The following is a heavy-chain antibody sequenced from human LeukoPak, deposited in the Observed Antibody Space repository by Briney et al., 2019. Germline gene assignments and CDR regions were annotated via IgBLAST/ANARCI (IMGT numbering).Heavy chain of an antibody. V-gene: IGHV3-48*04. CDR2: ISSSSSTI. CDR3: AGDRWHDILTGYSYDAFDI. D-gene: IGHD3-9*01. J-gene: IGHJ3*02. Sequence: GSLRLSCAASGFTFSSYAMSWVRQAPGKGLEWVSYISSSSSTIYYADSVKGRFTISRDNAKNSLYLQMNSLRAEDTAVYYCAGDRWHDILTGYSYDAFDIWGQGTMVTVSS. CDR1: GFTFSSYA.